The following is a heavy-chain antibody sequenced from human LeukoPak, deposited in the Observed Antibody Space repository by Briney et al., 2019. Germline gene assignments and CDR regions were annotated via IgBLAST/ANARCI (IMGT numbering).Heavy chain of an antibody. J-gene: IGHJ4*02. CDR3: ARGPTTVTRAFDY. V-gene: IGHV4-4*07. Sequence: KASETLSLTCTVSGGSISIYYWSWIRQPAGKGLEWIGHIYTSGSTNYNPSLKSRVTMSIDTSKNQFSLTLNSVTAADTAVYYCARGPTTVTRAFDYWGQGSLVTVSS. D-gene: IGHD4-17*01. CDR1: GGSISIYY. CDR2: IYTSGST.